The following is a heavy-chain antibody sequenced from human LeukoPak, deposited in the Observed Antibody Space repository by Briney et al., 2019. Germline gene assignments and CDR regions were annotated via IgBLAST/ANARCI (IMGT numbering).Heavy chain of an antibody. V-gene: IGHV3-9*01. J-gene: IGHJ4*02. D-gene: IGHD6-6*01. CDR3: AKEMALGSSSSFDY. Sequence: GGSLRLSCEASGLTFDDYAMHWVRQAPGKGLGWVSGISWNSGSIGYADSVKGRFTISRDNAKNSLYLQMNSLRAEDTALYYCAKEMALGSSSSFDYWGQGTLVTVSS. CDR1: GLTFDDYA. CDR2: ISWNSGSI.